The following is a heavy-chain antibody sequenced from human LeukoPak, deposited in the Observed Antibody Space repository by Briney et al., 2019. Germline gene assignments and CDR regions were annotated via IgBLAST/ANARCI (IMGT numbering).Heavy chain of an antibody. Sequence: ASVKVSCKASGYDFIKYGISWVRQAPGQGLEWMGWRSIYNGNTDYKPQGRVTMTTHTPTNTAYMGVRSLRADGTGVYYCARGGPFPSSSSSREYYLDYWGQGTLVTVSS. J-gene: IGHJ4*02. CDR3: ARGGPFPSSSSSREYYLDY. CDR1: GYDFIKYG. CDR2: RSIYNGNT. D-gene: IGHD6-6*01. V-gene: IGHV1-18*01.